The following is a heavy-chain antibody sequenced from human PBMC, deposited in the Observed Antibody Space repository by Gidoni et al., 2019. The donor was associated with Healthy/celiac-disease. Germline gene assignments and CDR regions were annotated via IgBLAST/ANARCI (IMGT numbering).Heavy chain of an antibody. V-gene: IGHV4-38-2*02. CDR3: ARDVTPQYYYDSSGYYYVSWFDP. CDR1: SYSISRGYS. D-gene: IGHD3-22*01. CDR2: IYHSGST. Sequence: QVHLQEPGSGLVNPSETLSLPCTVSSYSISRGYSSGRIRQPPGKGLEWIGSIYHSGSTYYNPSIKSRVTISGETSKNQFSLKLSSVTAADTAVYYCARDVTPQYYYDSSGYYYVSWFDPWGQGTLVTVSS. J-gene: IGHJ5*02.